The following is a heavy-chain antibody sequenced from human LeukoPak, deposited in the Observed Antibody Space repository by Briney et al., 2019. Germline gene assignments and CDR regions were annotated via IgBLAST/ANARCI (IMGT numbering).Heavy chain of an antibody. D-gene: IGHD3-16*01. J-gene: IGHJ5*02. CDR1: GFTFSSYA. CDR3: AREEVGEFDP. V-gene: IGHV3-7*01. Sequence: PGGSLRLSCAASGFTFSSYAMHWVRQAPGKGLEWVANIKQDGSEKYYVDSVKGRFTISRDNAKNSLYLQMNSLRAEDTAVYYCAREEVGEFDPWGQGTLVTVSS. CDR2: IKQDGSEK.